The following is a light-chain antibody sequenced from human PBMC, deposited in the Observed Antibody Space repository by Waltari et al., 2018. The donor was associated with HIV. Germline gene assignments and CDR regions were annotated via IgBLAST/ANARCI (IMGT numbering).Light chain of an antibody. V-gene: IGLV1-44*01. CDR1: SSNLGRNT. CDR3: AAWDESLHGYV. CDR2: GRT. Sequence: QSVLTQPPSASGAPGRGVTISCSGSSSNLGRNTVHWYQPIPDSAPKLLIYGRTRRAPGVPDRFAGSKSGTSASLVISGLQSDDEADYYCAAWDESLHGYVFGPGTTVTVL. J-gene: IGLJ1*01.